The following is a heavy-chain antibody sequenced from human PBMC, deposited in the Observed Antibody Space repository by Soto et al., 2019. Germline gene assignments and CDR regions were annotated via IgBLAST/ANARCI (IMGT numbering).Heavy chain of an antibody. J-gene: IGHJ6*02. CDR1: GFTVSSNY. Sequence: LRLSCAASGFTVSSNYMSWVRQAPGKGLEWVSVIYSGGSTYYADSVKGRFTISRDNSKNTLYLQMNSLRAEDTAVYYCASLAPFYYYYGMDVWGQGTTVTVSS. D-gene: IGHD3-3*02. V-gene: IGHV3-53*01. CDR2: IYSGGST. CDR3: ASLAPFYYYYGMDV.